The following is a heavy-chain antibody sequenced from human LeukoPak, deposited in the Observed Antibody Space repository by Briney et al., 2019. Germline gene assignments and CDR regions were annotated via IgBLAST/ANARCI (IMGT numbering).Heavy chain of an antibody. V-gene: IGHV4-38-2*01. D-gene: IGHD3-22*01. J-gene: IGHJ4*02. Sequence: PSETLSLTCAVSGYSISSGYYWGWIRQPPGKGLEWIGSIYHSGSTYYNPSLKSRVTISVDTSKNQFSLKLSSVTAADTAVYYCASHYYDSSGHYYMVSGFDYWGQGTLVTVSS. CDR1: GYSISSGYY. CDR2: IYHSGST. CDR3: ASHYYDSSGHYYMVSGFDY.